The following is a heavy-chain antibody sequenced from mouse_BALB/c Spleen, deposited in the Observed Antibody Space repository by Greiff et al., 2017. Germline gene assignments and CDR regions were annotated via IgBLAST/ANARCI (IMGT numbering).Heavy chain of an antibody. D-gene: IGHD1-1*01. Sequence: VKLMESGPGLVAPSQSLSITCTVSGFSLTSYGVHWVRQPPGKGLEWLGVIWAGGSTNYNSALMSRLSISKDNSKSQVFLKMNSLQTDDTAMYYCARGTLLLRGYFDVWGAGTTVTVSS. J-gene: IGHJ1*01. V-gene: IGHV2-9*02. CDR2: IWAGGST. CDR1: GFSLTSYG. CDR3: ARGTLLLRGYFDV.